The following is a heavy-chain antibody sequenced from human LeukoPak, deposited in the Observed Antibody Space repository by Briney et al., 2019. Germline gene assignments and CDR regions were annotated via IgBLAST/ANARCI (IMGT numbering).Heavy chain of an antibody. J-gene: IGHJ4*02. CDR2: ISGSGGST. Sequence: PGGSLRLSCAASGFTFSSYAMSWVRQAPGKGLEWVSAISGSGGSTYYADSVKGRFTISRDNSKNTLYLQMNSLRAEDTAVYYCAKLGNFYYYDSSGYSDYWGQGTLVTVSS. CDR1: GFTFSSYA. V-gene: IGHV3-23*01. CDR3: AKLGNFYYYDSSGYSDY. D-gene: IGHD3-22*01.